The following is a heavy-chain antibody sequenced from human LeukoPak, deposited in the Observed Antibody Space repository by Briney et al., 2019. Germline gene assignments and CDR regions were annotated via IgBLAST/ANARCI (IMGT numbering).Heavy chain of an antibody. CDR1: GGSISSGTFY. Sequence: SETLSLTCTVSGGSISSGTFYWSWIRQLPGEGLECIGYIYYSGSTSYNPSLKSRVTISVDTSKNQFSLKLTSVTAADTAMYYCARDRGVDFHVYWGQGTLVTVSS. CDR3: ARDRGVDFHVY. CDR2: IYYSGST. D-gene: IGHD3-3*01. V-gene: IGHV4-31*03. J-gene: IGHJ4*02.